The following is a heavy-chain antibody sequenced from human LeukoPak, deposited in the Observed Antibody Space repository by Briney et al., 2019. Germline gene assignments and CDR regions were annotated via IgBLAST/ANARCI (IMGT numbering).Heavy chain of an antibody. D-gene: IGHD2-15*01. CDR1: GGSISTYY. V-gene: IGHV4-59*08. CDR3: AKFASVAGGTNWFDA. CDR2: IHYSGST. J-gene: IGHJ5*02. Sequence: SETLSLTCTVSGGSISTYYWSWIRQPPGKGLEWIAWIHYSGSTNYNPSLKSRVTISLDTSKNQFSLKLSSVTAADTAVYHCAKFASVAGGTNWFDAWGQGTLVTVSA.